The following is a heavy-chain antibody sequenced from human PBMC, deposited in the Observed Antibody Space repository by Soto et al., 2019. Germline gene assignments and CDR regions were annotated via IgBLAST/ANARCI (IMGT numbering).Heavy chain of an antibody. CDR1: GGTFSSYA. J-gene: IGHJ6*02. Sequence: QVQLVQSGAEVKKPGSSVKVSCKASGGTFSSYAISWVRQAPGQGLEWMGGIIPIFGTANYAQKFQGRVTITADESTSTADMELSSLRSEDTAVYYCAPELRDGYNPWYGMDVWGQGTTVTVSS. CDR2: IIPIFGTA. V-gene: IGHV1-69*12. CDR3: APELRDGYNPWYGMDV. D-gene: IGHD5-12*01.